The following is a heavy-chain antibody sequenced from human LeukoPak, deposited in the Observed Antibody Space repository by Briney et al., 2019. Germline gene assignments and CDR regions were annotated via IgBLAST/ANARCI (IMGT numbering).Heavy chain of an antibody. V-gene: IGHV2-70*20. CDR2: VNWDDDK. D-gene: IGHD2-21*02. Sequence: SGPTLVNPTQTLTLTCTFSGFSLNASGMCVSWVRQPPGKALEWLAPVNWDDDKYYSTSLKTRLTISKDTSKNQVVLTMTNMDPVDTATYYCARKRVTTILPDAFGIWGQGTMVTVSS. J-gene: IGHJ3*02. CDR1: GFSLNASGMC. CDR3: ARKRVTTILPDAFGI.